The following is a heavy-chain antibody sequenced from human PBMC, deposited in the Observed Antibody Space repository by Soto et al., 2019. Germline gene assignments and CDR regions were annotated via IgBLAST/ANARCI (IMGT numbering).Heavy chain of an antibody. CDR1: GGSISSGNYY. D-gene: IGHD2-2*01. Sequence: PSETLSLTCTVSGGSISSGNYYWSWIRQPPGKGPEWIGFISYSGTTHYSASLRSRVSISVDTSKNQFSLDLSSVTAADTAVYYCARHFWGGGAAMGLDYYYYGMDVWGQGTTVTVSS. J-gene: IGHJ6*02. V-gene: IGHV4-30-4*01. CDR2: ISYSGTT. CDR3: ARHFWGGGAAMGLDYYYYGMDV.